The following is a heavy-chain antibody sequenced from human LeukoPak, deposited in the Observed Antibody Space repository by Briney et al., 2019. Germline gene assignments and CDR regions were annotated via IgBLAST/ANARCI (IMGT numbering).Heavy chain of an antibody. J-gene: IGHJ6*04. V-gene: IGHV3-21*01. CDR2: ISSSSSYI. Sequence: GGSLRLSCAASGFTFSSHSMNWVRQAPGKGREWVSSISSSSSYIYYADSVKGRFTISRDNAKNSLYLQMNSLRAEDTAVYYCARDAPGSSGWYLSYCMDVWGKGTTVTVSS. CDR1: GFTFSSHS. D-gene: IGHD6-19*01. CDR3: ARDAPGSSGWYLSYCMDV.